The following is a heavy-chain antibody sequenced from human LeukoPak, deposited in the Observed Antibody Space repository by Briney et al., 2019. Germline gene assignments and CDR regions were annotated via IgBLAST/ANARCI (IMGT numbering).Heavy chain of an antibody. CDR2: ISYDGSNK. CDR3: ARELEAFDI. V-gene: IGHV3-30-3*01. Sequence: GSLRLSCAASGFTFSSYAMHWVRQAPGKGLEWLAVISYDGSNKYYADSVKGRFTISRDNSKNTVHLQMNSLRVEDTAVYYCARELEAFDIWGQGTMVTVSS. J-gene: IGHJ3*02. CDR1: GFTFSSYA. D-gene: IGHD1-1*01.